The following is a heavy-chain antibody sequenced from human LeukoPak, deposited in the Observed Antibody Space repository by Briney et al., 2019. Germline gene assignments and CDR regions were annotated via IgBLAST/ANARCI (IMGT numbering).Heavy chain of an antibody. Sequence: SETLSLTCTVSGGSISSGSYYWSWIRQPAGKGLEWIGRIYTSGSTNYNPSLKSRVTISVDTSKNQFSLKLSSVTAADTAVYYCARVDGYYGSGSYWWFDPWGQGTLVTVSS. D-gene: IGHD3-10*01. CDR1: GGSISSGSYY. CDR3: ARVDGYYGSGSYWWFDP. CDR2: IYTSGST. V-gene: IGHV4-61*02. J-gene: IGHJ5*02.